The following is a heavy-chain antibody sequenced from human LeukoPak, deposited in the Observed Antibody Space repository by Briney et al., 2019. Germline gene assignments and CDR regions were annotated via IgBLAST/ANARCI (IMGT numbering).Heavy chain of an antibody. Sequence: SETLSLTCTVSGGSISRGDYYWSWIRQPPGKGREWIGYIYYSGSTYYNPSLKSRVTISVDTSKNQFSLKLSSVTAADTAVYYCARAGIEDSTLYYFDYWGQGTLVTVSS. V-gene: IGHV4-30-4*08. J-gene: IGHJ4*02. CDR1: GGSISRGDYY. D-gene: IGHD2-21*01. CDR3: ARAGIEDSTLYYFDY. CDR2: IYYSGST.